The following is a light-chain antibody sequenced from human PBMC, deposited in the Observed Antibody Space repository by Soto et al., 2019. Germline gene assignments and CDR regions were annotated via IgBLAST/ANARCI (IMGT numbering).Light chain of an antibody. CDR1: TSNIGSNP. J-gene: IGLJ3*02. CDR2: SNT. V-gene: IGLV1-44*01. Sequence: VLTHPPSASGTTGQRVTISCSGTTSNIGSNPVNWFQQLPGTAPRLLIYSNTQRPSGVPDRFSGTKSGTSASLAISGLQAENEAEYGSCGWDDGMNGLWLFGVGTKLTVL. CDR3: CGWDDGMNGLWL.